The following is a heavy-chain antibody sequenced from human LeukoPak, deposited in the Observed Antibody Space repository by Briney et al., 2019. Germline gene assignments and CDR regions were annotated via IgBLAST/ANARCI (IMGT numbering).Heavy chain of an antibody. J-gene: IGHJ6*02. D-gene: IGHD6-19*01. CDR2: ISSGSTYI. Sequence: PGGSLRLSCARSGFTFSGYSMSWVRQAPAKGLEWVSSISSGSTYIYYADSVKGRFTISRDNAKNSLYLQMNSLRDEDTAVYYCARDQAVAGTYYGMDVWGQGTTVTVSS. CDR1: GFTFSGYS. CDR3: ARDQAVAGTYYGMDV. V-gene: IGHV3-21*01.